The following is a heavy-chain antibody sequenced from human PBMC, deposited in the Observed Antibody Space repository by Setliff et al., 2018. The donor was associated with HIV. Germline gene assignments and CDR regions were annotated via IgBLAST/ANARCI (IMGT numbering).Heavy chain of an antibody. Sequence: SETLSLTCTVSGGSINSYYWNWIRQSPGKGLEWIGYIGYNGDTSYNPSLNSRVTLSVDRSKNQFSLKLSFVSAADTAVYFCARWGASGGRPDWHAFDMWGQGTMVTVSS. V-gene: IGHV4-59*01. CDR3: ARWGASGGRPDWHAFDM. D-gene: IGHD2-15*01. CDR2: IGYNGDT. CDR1: GGSINSYY. J-gene: IGHJ3*02.